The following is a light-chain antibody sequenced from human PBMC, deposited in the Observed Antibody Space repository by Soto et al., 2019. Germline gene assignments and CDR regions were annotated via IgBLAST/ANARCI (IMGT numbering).Light chain of an antibody. Sequence: EVVMTQSPATLSVSPGERATLSCRASQTISTNLAWYQHKPGQPPRLLVYGGSTRAAAIPARFSGSGSGTEFTLTISCLQSEDSAVYYCQQYNIWPEAFGQGTKVEL. CDR2: GGS. V-gene: IGKV3-15*01. CDR1: QTISTN. J-gene: IGKJ1*01. CDR3: QQYNIWPEA.